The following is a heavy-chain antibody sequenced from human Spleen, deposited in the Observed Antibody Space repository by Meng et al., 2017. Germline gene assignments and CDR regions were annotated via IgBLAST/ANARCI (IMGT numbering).Heavy chain of an antibody. D-gene: IGHD4-23*01. Sequence: QVQLQESGPGLVKPSQTLSLTCTVSGGSISTNNYYWGWIRLPPGKGLEYLGSIYHTGSTHYNPSLKSLVTISVDTSKNHFSLNLNSVTAADTAVYYCVRHAGGTSKFGPWGQGTLVTVSS. CDR1: GGSISTNNYY. J-gene: IGHJ5*02. CDR2: IYHTGST. V-gene: IGHV4-39*01. CDR3: VRHAGGTSKFGP.